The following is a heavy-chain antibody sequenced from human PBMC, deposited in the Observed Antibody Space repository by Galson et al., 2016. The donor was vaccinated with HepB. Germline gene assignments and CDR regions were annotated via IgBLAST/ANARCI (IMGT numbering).Heavy chain of an antibody. Sequence: CAISGDSVSSNSAAWNWIRQSPSRGLEWLGRTYYRSKWYNDYAVSVKSRITINPDTSKNQFSLQLNSVTPEDTAVYYCARVPYCTSTNCYGENWFDPWGQGTLVTVSS. V-gene: IGHV6-1*01. CDR1: GDSVSSNSAA. CDR3: ARVPYCTSTNCYGENWFDP. D-gene: IGHD2-2*01. J-gene: IGHJ5*02. CDR2: TYYRSKWYN.